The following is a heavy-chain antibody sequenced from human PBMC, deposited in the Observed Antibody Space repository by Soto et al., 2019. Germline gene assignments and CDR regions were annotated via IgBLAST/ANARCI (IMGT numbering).Heavy chain of an antibody. CDR2: IYSGGST. J-gene: IGHJ5*02. V-gene: IGHV3-66*01. Sequence: GGSLRLPCAAPGFTVSSNYMSWVRQPPGKGLEWVSLIYSGGSTDYADSVKGRFTISRDDSKNTLYLQMNNLRAEDTAVYYCTKNVNVRSGGSCCVDAWGQGTLVTVSS. CDR1: GFTVSSNY. D-gene: IGHD2-15*01. CDR3: TKNVNVRSGGSCCVDA.